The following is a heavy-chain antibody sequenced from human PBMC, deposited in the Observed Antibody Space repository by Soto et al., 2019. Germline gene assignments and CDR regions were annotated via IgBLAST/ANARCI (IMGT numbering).Heavy chain of an antibody. CDR2: INHSGST. CDR3: ARGPRVIKVVAAVNYYYYMDV. J-gene: IGHJ6*03. V-gene: IGHV4-34*01. CDR1: GGSFSGYY. Sequence: SETLSLTCAVYGGSFSGYYWSWIRQSPGKGLEWIGEINHSGSTNYNPSLKSRVTISVDTSKNQFSLKLSSVTAADTAVYYCARGPRVIKVVAAVNYYYYMDVWGKGTTVTVSS. D-gene: IGHD2-15*01.